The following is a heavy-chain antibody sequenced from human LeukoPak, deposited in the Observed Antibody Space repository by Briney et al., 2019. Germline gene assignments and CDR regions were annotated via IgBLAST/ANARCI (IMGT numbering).Heavy chain of an antibody. CDR2: ISSSGSTI. Sequence: GGSLRLSCAASGFTFSSYWMSWVRQAPGKGLEWVSYISSSGSTIYYADSVKGRFTISRDNAKNSLYLQMNSLRAEDTAVYYCATRYYDFWSGYYGGDYYFDYWGQGTLVTVSS. CDR3: ATRYYDFWSGYYGGDYYFDY. CDR1: GFTFSSYW. D-gene: IGHD3-3*01. V-gene: IGHV3-48*04. J-gene: IGHJ4*02.